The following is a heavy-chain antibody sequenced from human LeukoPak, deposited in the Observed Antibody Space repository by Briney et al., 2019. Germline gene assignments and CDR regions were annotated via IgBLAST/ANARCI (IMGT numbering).Heavy chain of an antibody. CDR3: ASLYSSSRDFDY. D-gene: IGHD6-6*01. J-gene: IGHJ4*02. Sequence: GGSLRLSCAASGFTFSDYYMSWIRQAPGKGLEWVSYISSSGSTIYYADSVKGRFTISRDNAKNSLYLQTNSLRAEDTAVYYCASLYSSSRDFDYWGQGTLVTVSS. CDR2: ISSSGSTI. CDR1: GFTFSDYY. V-gene: IGHV3-11*01.